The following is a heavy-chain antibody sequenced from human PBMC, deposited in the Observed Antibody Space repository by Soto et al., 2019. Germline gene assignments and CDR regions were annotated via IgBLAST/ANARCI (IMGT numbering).Heavy chain of an antibody. D-gene: IGHD1-20*01. J-gene: IGHJ4*02. Sequence: ASVKVACKASGYGLTSDVVGWGRQAPGQGLEWXGXISXXNXNXXXAXXXXGRVTMTTDTSTSTAYMELRSLRSDDPAMYYCARHRNWNDHGLDYWGQAPLVTLS. V-gene: IGHV1-18*01. CDR2: ISXXNXNX. CDR1: GYGLTSDV. CDR3: ARHRNWNDHGLDY.